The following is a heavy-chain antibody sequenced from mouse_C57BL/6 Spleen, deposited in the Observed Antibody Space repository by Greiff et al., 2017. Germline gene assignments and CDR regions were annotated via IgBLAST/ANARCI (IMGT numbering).Heavy chain of an antibody. Sequence: QVQLKQPGAELVRPGSSVKLSCKASGYTFTSYWMHWVKQRPIQGLEWIGNIDPSDSETHYNQKFKDKATLTVDKSSSTAYMQLSSLTSEDSAVYYCARRATAYYGSSYDYFDYWGQGTTLTVAS. J-gene: IGHJ2*01. CDR3: ARRATAYYGSSYDYFDY. CDR2: IDPSDSET. CDR1: GYTFTSYW. D-gene: IGHD1-1*01. V-gene: IGHV1-52*01.